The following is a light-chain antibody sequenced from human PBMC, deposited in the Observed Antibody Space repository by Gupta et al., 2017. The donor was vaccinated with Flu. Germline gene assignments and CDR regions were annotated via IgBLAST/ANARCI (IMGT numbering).Light chain of an antibody. CDR3: QLRRTWPLS. V-gene: IGKV3-11*01. CDR2: DAS. J-gene: IGKJ4*01. Sequence: AARATLACSASQSVGMSVVWYQKEPWQSPRLLIFDASNRATGIPARFSCSGSGTDFTLTISSLESEDFAVYYCQLRRTWPLSVGGGTKVEI. CDR1: QSVGMS.